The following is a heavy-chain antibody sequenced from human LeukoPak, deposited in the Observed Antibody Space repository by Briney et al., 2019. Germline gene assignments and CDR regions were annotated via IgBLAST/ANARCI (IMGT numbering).Heavy chain of an antibody. D-gene: IGHD4-11*01. Sequence: ASVKVSCKSSGYTFNSYGITWVRQAPGQGLEWMGWIHTYNGHTNYAQKFQGRVTITADKSTSTAYMELSSLRSEDTAVYYCARETTGGAVDYWGQGTLVTVSS. V-gene: IGHV1-18*01. CDR1: GYTFNSYG. J-gene: IGHJ4*02. CDR2: IHTYNGHT. CDR3: ARETTGGAVDY.